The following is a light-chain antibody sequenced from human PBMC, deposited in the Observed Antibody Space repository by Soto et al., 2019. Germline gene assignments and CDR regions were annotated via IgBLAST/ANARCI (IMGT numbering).Light chain of an antibody. Sequence: QPVLTQPASVSGSPGQSITISCTGTSSDVGGYNYVSWYQQHPGKAPKLMIYDVSKRPSGVSNRFSGSKSGNTASLTISGLQAEDEADYYCSSYTSSSTLFGGGTKLTVL. CDR1: SSDVGGYNY. CDR2: DVS. J-gene: IGLJ2*01. CDR3: SSYTSSSTL. V-gene: IGLV2-14*01.